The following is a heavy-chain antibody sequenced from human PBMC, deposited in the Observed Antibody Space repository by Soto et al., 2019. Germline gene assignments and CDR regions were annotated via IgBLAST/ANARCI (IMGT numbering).Heavy chain of an antibody. V-gene: IGHV3-48*03. J-gene: IGHJ6*02. Sequence: EVQLVESGGGLVQPGGSLRLSCGVSGFTFSTYEMNWVRQAPGKGLEWVSYISNSGRTMYYADSVEGRFTVSRDNAKNSLYLQMNSLGAEDTAIYYCAREDDMAGRGYYYGMDVWGQGTTVTVSS. D-gene: IGHD6-19*01. CDR3: AREDDMAGRGYYYGMDV. CDR1: GFTFSTYE. CDR2: ISNSGRTM.